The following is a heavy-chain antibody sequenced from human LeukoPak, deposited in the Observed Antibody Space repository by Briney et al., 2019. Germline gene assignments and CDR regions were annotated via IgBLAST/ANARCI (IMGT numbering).Heavy chain of an antibody. CDR3: ARDDIQWLHYFDY. J-gene: IGHJ4*02. D-gene: IGHD3-9*01. CDR2: ISTSSSYI. CDR1: GFTFSRYR. V-gene: IGHV3-21*01. Sequence: GGSLRLSCAASGFTFSRYRMNWVRQAPGKGLEWVSSISTSSSYIYYADSVKGRFTISRDNAKNSLYLQINSLRAEDTAVYYCARDDIQWLHYFDYWGQGTLVTVSS.